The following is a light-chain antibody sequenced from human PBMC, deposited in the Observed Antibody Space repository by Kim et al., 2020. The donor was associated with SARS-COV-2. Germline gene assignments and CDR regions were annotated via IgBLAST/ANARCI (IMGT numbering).Light chain of an antibody. V-gene: IGLV3-1*01. J-gene: IGLJ1*01. Sequence: SYELTQPPSVSVSPGQTASITCSGDKLGDKYACWYQQKPGQSPVLVIYQDSKRPSGIPERFSGYNSGNTATLTISGTQAMDEADYYCQAWDSSTPVFGTGTKVTVL. CDR2: QDS. CDR1: KLGDKY. CDR3: QAWDSSTPV.